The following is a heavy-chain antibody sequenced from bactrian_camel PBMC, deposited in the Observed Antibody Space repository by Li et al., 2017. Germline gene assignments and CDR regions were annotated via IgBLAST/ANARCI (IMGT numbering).Heavy chain of an antibody. CDR1: GFTFSSYA. V-gene: IGHV3S31*01. J-gene: IGHJ4*01. Sequence: VQLVESGGGLVQPGGSLILSCAASGFTFSSYAISWVRQAPGKGLEWVSGVDSGGGSTDVAGSVKGRFTISSDNAKNTLYLQMNSLKPEDTAVYYCAAGRGSLGRGYNYWGQGTQVTVS. CDR3: AAGRGSLGRGYNY. D-gene: IGHD2*01. CDR2: VDSGGGST.